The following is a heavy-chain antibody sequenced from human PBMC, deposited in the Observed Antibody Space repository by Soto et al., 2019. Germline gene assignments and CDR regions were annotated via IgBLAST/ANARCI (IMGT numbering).Heavy chain of an antibody. CDR1: GGSISNYY. J-gene: IGHJ3*01. D-gene: IGHD3-10*01. V-gene: IGHV4-59*01. CDR3: ARDRTPYYGGIHVAFDV. Sequence: SETLSLTCTVSGGSISNYYWGWIRQPPGKGLEWIGFVYYSGSTTYNPSLKRRATISDDTSKNQFSLRLSSVTAADTAVYYCARDRTPYYGGIHVAFDVWGQGTMVT. CDR2: VYYSGST.